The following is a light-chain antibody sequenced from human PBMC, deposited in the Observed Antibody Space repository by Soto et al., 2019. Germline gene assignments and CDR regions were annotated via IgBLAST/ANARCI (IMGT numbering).Light chain of an antibody. J-gene: IGKJ3*01. Sequence: EIVLTQSPGTLSLSPGERATLSCRASQSVSSSYLISYQQKPRQAPTLLIYGASSRATGIPDSFSGSGSGTDFTLTISRLEPEDFAVYYCQQYGSSPPLTFGPGTKVDIK. CDR1: QSVSSSY. V-gene: IGKV3-20*01. CDR2: GAS. CDR3: QQYGSSPPLT.